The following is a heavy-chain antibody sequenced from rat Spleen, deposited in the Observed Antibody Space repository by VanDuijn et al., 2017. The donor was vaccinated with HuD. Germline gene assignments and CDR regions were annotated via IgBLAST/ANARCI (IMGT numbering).Heavy chain of an antibody. CDR2: ISTGGTQT. D-gene: IGHD4-3*01. Sequence: EVQLVESGGGLVQPGRSLELSCVASGFTFNDYWMTWIRQAPGKGLEWVASISTGGTQTYYRDSVKDRFTISRDNAKNILYLQMDSLRAEDTATYYCARHGRGTDYSDYWGQGVMVTVSS. CDR3: ARHGRGTDYSDY. J-gene: IGHJ2*01. CDR1: GFTFNDYW. V-gene: IGHV5-31*01.